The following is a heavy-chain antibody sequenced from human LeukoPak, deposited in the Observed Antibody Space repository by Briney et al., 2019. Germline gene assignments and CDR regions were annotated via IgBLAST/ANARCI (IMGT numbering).Heavy chain of an antibody. CDR1: GFTFSSYW. Sequence: GGSLRLSCAASGFTFSSYWMSWVRQAPGKGLEWLANIKQDGSEKYYVDSVKGRFTISRDNAKNSLYLQMNSLRAEDTAVYYCAREGNYYDSSGPGYDYWGQGTLVTVSS. CDR3: AREGNYYDSSGPGYDY. CDR2: IKQDGSEK. J-gene: IGHJ4*02. V-gene: IGHV3-7*01. D-gene: IGHD3-22*01.